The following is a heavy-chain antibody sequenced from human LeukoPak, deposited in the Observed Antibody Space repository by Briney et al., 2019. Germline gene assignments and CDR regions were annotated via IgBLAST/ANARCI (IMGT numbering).Heavy chain of an antibody. CDR1: GGSISSYY. CDR3: ARIGHEDYYFDY. V-gene: IGHV4-59*01. J-gene: IGHJ4*02. CDR2: IYYSGST. Sequence: PSESLSLTCTVSGGSISSYYWSWIRQPPGKGLEWIGYIYYSGSTNYNPSLKSRVTISVDTSKNQFSLKLSSVTAADTAVYYCARIGHEDYYFDYWGQGTLVTVSS.